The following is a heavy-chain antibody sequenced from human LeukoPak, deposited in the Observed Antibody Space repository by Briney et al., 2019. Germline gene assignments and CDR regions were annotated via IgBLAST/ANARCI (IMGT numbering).Heavy chain of an antibody. J-gene: IGHJ5*02. CDR1: GFTFSNHG. D-gene: IGHD3-16*02. Sequence: PGGSLRLSCAASGFTFSNHGMNWVRQAPGKGLEWVSGISPSGDITYYADSVKGRFTISRDNSKNTLYLQMNSLRAEDTAVYYCARELQYDYVWGSYRSEGGWFDPWGQGTLVTVSS. CDR3: ARELQYDYVWGSYRSEGGWFDP. V-gene: IGHV3-23*01. CDR2: ISPSGDIT.